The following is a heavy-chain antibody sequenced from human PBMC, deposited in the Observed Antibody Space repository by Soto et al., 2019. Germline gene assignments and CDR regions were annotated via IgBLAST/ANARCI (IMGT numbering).Heavy chain of an antibody. Sequence: QITLKESGPTLVKPTQTLTLTCTFSGFSLSTSGVGVGWIRQPPGKALEWLALIYWDDDKRYSPSLKSRLTITKDTSTNHVVLTLTNMVPVDTATYYCAHSGDFWSGYYMDVCDKGTTVTVSS. D-gene: IGHD3-3*01. CDR1: GFSLSTSGVG. CDR2: IYWDDDK. J-gene: IGHJ6*03. CDR3: AHSGDFWSGYYMDV. V-gene: IGHV2-5*02.